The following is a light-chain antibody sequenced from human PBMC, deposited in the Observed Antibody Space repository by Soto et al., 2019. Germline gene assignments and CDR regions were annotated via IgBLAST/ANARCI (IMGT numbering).Light chain of an antibody. CDR3: QQRSNWPIT. CDR1: QSVSYY. Sequence: IVLTQSPGTLSLSAGERATLSCRASQSVSYYLAWYQQKPGQAPRLPIYDASSRATGVPDRFSGSGSGTDFTLTISRLEPEDFAVYYCQQRSNWPITFGQGTRLEIK. CDR2: DAS. J-gene: IGKJ5*01. V-gene: IGKV3D-20*02.